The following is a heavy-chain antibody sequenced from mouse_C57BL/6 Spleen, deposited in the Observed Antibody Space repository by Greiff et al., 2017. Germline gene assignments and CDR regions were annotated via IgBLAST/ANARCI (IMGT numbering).Heavy chain of an antibody. CDR3: ARGDIPRRFDY. J-gene: IGHJ2*01. CDR2: IYPRSGTT. D-gene: IGHD1-3*01. V-gene: IGHV1-81*01. CDR1: GYTFTSYG. Sequence: VQLVESGAELARPGASVKLSCKASGYTFTSYGISWVKQRTGQGLEWIGEIYPRSGTTNYNEKFKGKATLTADTSSSTAYMELRSLTSEDSAVDFWARGDIPRRFDYWGQGTTLTVSS.